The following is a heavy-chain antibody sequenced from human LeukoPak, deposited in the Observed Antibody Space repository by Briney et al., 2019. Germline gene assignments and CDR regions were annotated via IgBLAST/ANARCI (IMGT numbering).Heavy chain of an antibody. J-gene: IGHJ4*02. CDR2: IYYSGST. V-gene: IGHV4-59*08. D-gene: IGHD3-22*01. CDR3: ARTSYDSSGYYRLFDY. CDR1: GGSISDYY. Sequence: TSGTLSLTCTVSGGSISDYYWSWIRQPPGKGLEWIGYIYYSGSTNYNPSLKSRVTISVDTSKNQFSLKLTSVTAADTAVYYCARTSYDSSGYYRLFDYWGQGTLVTVSS.